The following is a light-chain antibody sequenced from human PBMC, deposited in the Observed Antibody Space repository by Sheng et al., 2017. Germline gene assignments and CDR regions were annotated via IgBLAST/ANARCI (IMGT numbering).Light chain of an antibody. CDR2: GAS. Sequence: EIVLTQSPATLSLSPGERATLSCRASQSISNYLAWYQQKPGQAPRLLIYGASTRATGIPARFSGSGSGTEFTLTISSLQPEDAATYYCQRYSNVPATFGQGTKVEIK. CDR3: QRYSNVPAT. J-gene: IGKJ1*01. V-gene: IGKV3-11*01. CDR1: QSISNY.